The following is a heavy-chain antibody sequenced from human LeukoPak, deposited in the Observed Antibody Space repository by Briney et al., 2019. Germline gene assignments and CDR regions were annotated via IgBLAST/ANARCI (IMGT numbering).Heavy chain of an antibody. V-gene: IGHV4-59*08. Sequence: SETLSLTCTVSGGSISSYYWSRIRQPPGKGLEWIGYIYYSGSTNYNPSLKSRVTISVDTSKNQFSLKLSSVTAADTAVYYCARNDYYGSGLYFDYWGQGTLVTVSS. J-gene: IGHJ4*02. CDR3: ARNDYYGSGLYFDY. CDR2: IYYSGST. CDR1: GGSISSYY. D-gene: IGHD3-10*01.